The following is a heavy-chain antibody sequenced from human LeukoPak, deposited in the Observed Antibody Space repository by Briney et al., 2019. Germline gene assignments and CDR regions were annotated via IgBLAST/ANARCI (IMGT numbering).Heavy chain of an antibody. CDR2: IIPIFGTA. Sequence: SVKVSCKASGGTFSSYAISWVRQAPGQGLEWMGGIIPIFGTANYAQKFQGRVTITADESTSTAYMELSSLRSEDTAVYYCARSVIRRGYYYYYMDVWGKGTTVTVSS. J-gene: IGHJ6*03. V-gene: IGHV1-69*13. D-gene: IGHD1-1*01. CDR3: ARSVIRRGYYYYYMDV. CDR1: GGTFSSYA.